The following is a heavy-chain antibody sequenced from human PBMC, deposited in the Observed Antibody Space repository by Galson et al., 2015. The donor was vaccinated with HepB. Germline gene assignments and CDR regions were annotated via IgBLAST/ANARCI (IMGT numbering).Heavy chain of an antibody. Sequence: ASGFTFSGSAMHWVRQAPGKGLEYVAVISHDSSKRQHADSVKGRFTISRDNSKNTLYLQMNSLRSEDTAIYYCAKIGYGWSFGNGMDVWGQGTTVTVSS. CDR2: ISHDSSKR. CDR3: AKIGYGWSFGNGMDV. V-gene: IGHV3-30-3*02. J-gene: IGHJ6*02. D-gene: IGHD2-15*01. CDR1: GFTFSGSA.